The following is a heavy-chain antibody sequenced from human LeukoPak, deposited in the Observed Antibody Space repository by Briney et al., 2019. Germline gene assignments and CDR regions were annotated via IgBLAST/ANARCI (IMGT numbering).Heavy chain of an antibody. J-gene: IGHJ4*02. Sequence: ASVKVSCKASGYTFTSYYIHWVRQAPGQGLEWMGIINPSGGSTNYAQDFQGRVTMTRDTSTSTVYMEMSSLRSEDTAVYYCARRELAGSTAYFDYWGQGTQVTVSS. CDR2: INPSGGST. CDR1: GYTFTSYY. D-gene: IGHD1-26*01. V-gene: IGHV1-46*01. CDR3: ARRELAGSTAYFDY.